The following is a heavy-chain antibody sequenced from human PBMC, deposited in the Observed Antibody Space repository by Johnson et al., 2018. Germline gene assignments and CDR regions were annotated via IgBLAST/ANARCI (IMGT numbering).Heavy chain of an antibody. CDR1: GGTFSSYT. V-gene: IGHV1-69*09. CDR3: ARGHSSGWAEYFQH. D-gene: IGHD6-19*01. Sequence: VQLVESGAEVKKPGSSVKVSCKASGGTFSSYTISWVRQAPGQGLEWMGRIIPILGIANYAQKFQGRVPITADKSTSTAYMELSSLRSEDTAGYYCARGHSSGWAEYFQHWGQGTLVTVSS. CDR2: IIPILGIA. J-gene: IGHJ1*01.